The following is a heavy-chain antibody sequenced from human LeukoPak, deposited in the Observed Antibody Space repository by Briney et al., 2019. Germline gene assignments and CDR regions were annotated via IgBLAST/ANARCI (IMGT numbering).Heavy chain of an antibody. D-gene: IGHD6-19*01. V-gene: IGHV3-33*01. J-gene: IGHJ6*04. CDR1: GFTFSSYS. Sequence: GGSLRLSCAASGFTFSSYSMHWVRQAPGKGLEWVAVIWYDGSNKYYADSVKGRFTISRDNSKNTLHLQMNSLRAEDTAVYYCARDPIAVAGTGGDGMDVWGKGTTVTVSS. CDR3: ARDPIAVAGTGGDGMDV. CDR2: IWYDGSNK.